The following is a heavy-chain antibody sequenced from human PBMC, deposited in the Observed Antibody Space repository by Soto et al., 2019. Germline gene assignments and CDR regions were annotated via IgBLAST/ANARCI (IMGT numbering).Heavy chain of an antibody. CDR2: ISTYNGNT. D-gene: IGHD6-19*01. V-gene: IGHV1-18*01. Sequence: QVQLMQSGTEVKKPGASVKVSCKASSETFASYDITWVRQAPGQGLEWMGWISTYNGNTKYAQNAQGRVPMTTDTSTSTAYMELRSLKSDDTAVYYCARVTRGSGDWFDPWGQGTLVTVSS. J-gene: IGHJ5*02. CDR3: ARVTRGSGDWFDP. CDR1: SETFASYD.